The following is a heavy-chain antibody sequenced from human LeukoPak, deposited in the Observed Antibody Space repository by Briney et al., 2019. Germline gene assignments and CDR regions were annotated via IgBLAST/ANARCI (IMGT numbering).Heavy chain of an antibody. D-gene: IGHD5-18*01. V-gene: IGHV4-59*01. CDR2: IYYSGST. CDR3: ASMNSYGSPDY. Sequence: SETLSLTCTVSGGSISSYYWSWIRQPPGKGLEWIGYIYYSGSTNYNPSLKSRVTISVDTSKNQFSLKLSSVTAADTVVYYCASMNSYGSPDYWGQGTLVTVSS. CDR1: GGSISSYY. J-gene: IGHJ4*02.